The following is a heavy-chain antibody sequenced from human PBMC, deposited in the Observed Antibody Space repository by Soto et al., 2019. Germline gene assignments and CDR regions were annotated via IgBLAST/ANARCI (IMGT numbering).Heavy chain of an antibody. D-gene: IGHD3-3*01. CDR2: IYYSGST. Sequence: KPSETLSLTCTVSGGSISSSSYYWGWIRQPPGKGLEWIGSIYYSGSTYYNPSLKSRVTISVDTSKNQFSLKLSSVTAAGTAVYYCARKADDFWSGYHFDYWGQGTLVTVSS. V-gene: IGHV4-39*01. CDR1: GGSISSSSYY. CDR3: ARKADDFWSGYHFDY. J-gene: IGHJ4*02.